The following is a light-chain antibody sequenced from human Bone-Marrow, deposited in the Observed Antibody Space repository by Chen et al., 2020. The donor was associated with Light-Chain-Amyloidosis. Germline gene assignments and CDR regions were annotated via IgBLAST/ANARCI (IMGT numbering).Light chain of an antibody. CDR1: DLPTKY. J-gene: IGLJ2*01. CDR2: RDT. CDR3: QSADSSGTYEVI. V-gene: IGLV3-25*03. Sequence: SYELTQPPSVAVSPGQTARITCSGDDLPTKYAYWYQHKPGQAPVLVIHRDTERPSGISERFSGSSSGTTATLTISGVQAEDEAAYHCQSADSSGTYEVIFGGGTKLTVL.